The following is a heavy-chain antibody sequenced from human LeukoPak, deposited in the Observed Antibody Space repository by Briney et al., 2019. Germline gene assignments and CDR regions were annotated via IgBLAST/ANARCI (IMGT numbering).Heavy chain of an antibody. CDR1: GYTFTSYG. J-gene: IGHJ6*02. D-gene: IGHD3-10*01. CDR2: ISAYNGNT. CDR3: ASITIGPTSYHYYGMDV. V-gene: IGHV1-18*01. Sequence: ASVKVSCKASGYTFTSYGISWVRQAPGQGLEWMGWISAYNGNTNYAQKLQGRVTMTTDTSTSTAYMELRSLRSDDTAVYYCASITIGPTSYHYYGMDVWGQGTTVTVSS.